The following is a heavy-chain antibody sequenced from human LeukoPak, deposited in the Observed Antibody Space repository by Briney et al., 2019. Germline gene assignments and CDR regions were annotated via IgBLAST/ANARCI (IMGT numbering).Heavy chain of an antibody. J-gene: IGHJ4*02. CDR3: AKDSGSGWYEFR. CDR2: INTRTGNA. CDR1: GYTFFNYA. D-gene: IGHD6-19*01. V-gene: IGHV1-3*03. Sequence: ASVKVSCKASGYTFFNYAIHWVRQAPGQRLEWMRWINTRTGNAYYSQELQGRLTITRDTSASTAYMELSSLRSEDMAVYYCAKDSGSGWYEFRWGQGTLVTVSS.